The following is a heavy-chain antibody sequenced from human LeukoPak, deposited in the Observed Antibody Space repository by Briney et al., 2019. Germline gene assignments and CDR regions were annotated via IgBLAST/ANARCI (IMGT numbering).Heavy chain of an antibody. CDR2: INPSGGST. V-gene: IGHV1-46*01. J-gene: IGHJ3*02. Sequence: ASVKVSCKASGGTFSSYAISWVRQAPGQGLEWMGIINPSGGSTSYAQKFQGRVTMTRDTSTSTVYMELSSLRSEDTAVYYCARTRGRGYSYGPAFDIWGQGTMVTVSS. CDR3: ARTRGRGYSYGPAFDI. D-gene: IGHD5-18*01. CDR1: GGTFSSYA.